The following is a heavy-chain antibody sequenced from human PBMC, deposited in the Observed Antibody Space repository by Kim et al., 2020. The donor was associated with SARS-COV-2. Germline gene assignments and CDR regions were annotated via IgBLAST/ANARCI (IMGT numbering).Heavy chain of an antibody. CDR1: GFTFSSYG. V-gene: IGHV3-33*08. J-gene: IGHJ6*02. Sequence: GWSLRLSCAASGFTFSSYGMHWVRQAPGKGLEWVAVIWYDGSNKYYADSVKGRFTISRDNSKNTLYLQMNSLRAEDTAVYYCARDSYYYDSSGYYYSPWYYYGMDVWGQGTTVTVSS. CDR3: ARDSYYYDSSGYYYSPWYYYGMDV. D-gene: IGHD3-22*01. CDR2: IWYDGSNK.